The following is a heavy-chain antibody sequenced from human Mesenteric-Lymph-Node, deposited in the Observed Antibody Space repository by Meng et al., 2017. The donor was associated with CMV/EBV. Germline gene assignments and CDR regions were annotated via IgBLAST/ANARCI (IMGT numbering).Heavy chain of an antibody. V-gene: IGHV3-30*02. J-gene: IGHJ4*02. CDR1: RFTFSSYG. CDR2: IRYDGGNK. D-gene: IGHD6-19*01. Sequence: GESLKISCAASRFTFSSYGMHWVRQAPGKGLEWVAFIRYDGGNKYYADSVKGRFTISRDNSKNTVFLRLNSLRAEDTAVYYCAGYSSDWYSPYYFDYWGRGTLVTVSS. CDR3: AGYSSDWYSPYYFDY.